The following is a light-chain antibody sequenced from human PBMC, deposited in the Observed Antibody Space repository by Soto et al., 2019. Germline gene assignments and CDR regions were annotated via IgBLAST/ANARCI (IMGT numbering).Light chain of an antibody. CDR2: GAS. Sequence: DVVMTQSPDSVAVSLGERATITCKSSQTLLYTSNNNNYLAWYQQKPGQAPRLLICGASNRATGIPDRFSGSGSGTDFTLTISRLEPEDFAVYYCQQYGSSGTFGQGTKVDIK. CDR1: QTLLYTSNNNNY. CDR3: QQYGSSGT. V-gene: IGKV4-1*01. J-gene: IGKJ1*01.